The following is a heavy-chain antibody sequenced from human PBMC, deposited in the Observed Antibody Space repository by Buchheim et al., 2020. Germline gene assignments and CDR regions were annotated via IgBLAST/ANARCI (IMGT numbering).Heavy chain of an antibody. J-gene: IGHJ6*02. CDR1: GGSISSSSYY. D-gene: IGHD6-6*01. V-gene: IGHV4-39*07. Sequence: QLQLQESGPGLVKPSETLSLTCTVSGGSISSSSYYWGWIRQPPGKGLEWIGSIYYSGSTYYNPSLKSRVTISVDTSKNQISLKLSSVTAADTAVYYCARDEAARFDHYYGMDVCVQGTT. CDR3: ARDEAARFDHYYGMDV. CDR2: IYYSGST.